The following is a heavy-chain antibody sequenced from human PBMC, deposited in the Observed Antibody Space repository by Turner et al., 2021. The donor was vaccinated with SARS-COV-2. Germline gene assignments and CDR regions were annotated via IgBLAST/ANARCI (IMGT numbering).Heavy chain of an antibody. CDR2: ISTYNTYI. D-gene: IGHD3-3*01. CDR3: ARVRTENDFWSGFYRAEFDY. J-gene: IGHJ4*02. V-gene: IGHV3-21*01. CDR1: GFMFSSYS. Sequence: EVQLVESGGGLVKPGGSLRLSCAASGFMFSSYSMNWVRQAPGKGLEWVSSISTYNTYIRYADSVKGRFTISRDNAKKSLYLQMNSLRAEDTAVYYCARVRTENDFWSGFYRAEFDYWGQGTLVTVSS.